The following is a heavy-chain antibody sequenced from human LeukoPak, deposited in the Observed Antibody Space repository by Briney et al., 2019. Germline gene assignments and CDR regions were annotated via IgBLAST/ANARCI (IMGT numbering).Heavy chain of an antibody. CDR1: GFTFTSYA. V-gene: IGHV3-23*01. Sequence: PGGSLRLSCAASGFTFTSYAMSWVRQAPGKGLEWVSAISGSGGSTYYADSVKGRFTISRDNSKNTLYLQMNSLRAEDTAVYYCAKPRPSYSSSWYDHWGQGTLVPVSS. J-gene: IGHJ5*02. CDR2: ISGSGGST. CDR3: AKPRPSYSSSWYDH. D-gene: IGHD6-13*01.